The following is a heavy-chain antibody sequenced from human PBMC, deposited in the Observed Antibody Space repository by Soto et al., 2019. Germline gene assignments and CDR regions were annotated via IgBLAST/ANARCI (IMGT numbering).Heavy chain of an antibody. V-gene: IGHV4-4*02. CDR2: IYHSGNT. CDR1: GGSISSSYW. CDR3: ARVIAAAVHWFDP. Sequence: QVQLQESGPGLVKPSGTLSLTCAVSGGSISSSYWWSWVRQPPGKGLAWIGDIYHSGNTNYNPSLKRRVTISVDKSKNPFSLNLSSVTAADTAVYYCARVIAAAVHWFDPWGPGTLVTVSS. J-gene: IGHJ5*02. D-gene: IGHD6-13*01.